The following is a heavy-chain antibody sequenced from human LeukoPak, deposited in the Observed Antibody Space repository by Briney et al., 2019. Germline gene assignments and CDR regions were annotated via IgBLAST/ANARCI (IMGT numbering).Heavy chain of an antibody. CDR2: SDYSGST. J-gene: IGHJ6*03. CDR3: ARALHYYDSSGSYYYYMDV. V-gene: IGHV4-59*01. D-gene: IGHD3-22*01. CDR1: RVTTTGDG. Sequence: LGTLSLTPAVSRVTTTGDGRTTIRQPPGPGLKGIGASDYSGSTNYNPSLKSRVTISVDTSKNQFSLKLSSVTAADTAVYYCARALHYYDSSGSYYYYMDVWGKGTTVTVSS.